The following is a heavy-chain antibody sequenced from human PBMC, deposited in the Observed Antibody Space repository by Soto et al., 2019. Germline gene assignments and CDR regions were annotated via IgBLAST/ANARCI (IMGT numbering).Heavy chain of an antibody. J-gene: IGHJ6*02. D-gene: IGHD2-15*01. CDR2: IIPICGTA. V-gene: IGHV1-69*06. CDR3: AREDRCSGGSCAEDYCYGMDV. Sequence: QVQLVQSGAEVKKPGSSVKVSCKASGGTFSSYAISWVRQAPGQGLEWMGGIIPICGTANYAQKFQGRVTITADKSTSTAYMELSSLRSEDTAVYYCAREDRCSGGSCAEDYCYGMDVWCQGTTVTVSS. CDR1: GGTFSSYA.